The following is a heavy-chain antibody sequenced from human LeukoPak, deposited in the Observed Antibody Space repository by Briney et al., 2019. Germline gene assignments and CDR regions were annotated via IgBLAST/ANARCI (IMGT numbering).Heavy chain of an antibody. CDR1: GYTFTGYY. Sequence: ASVKVSCKASGYTFTGYYMHWVRQAPGQGLEWMGWINPNSGGTNYAQKFQGRVTMTRNTSITTAYMGLSSLRSEDTAVYYCARGNKDYGDYARGLSDYWGQGTLVTVSS. CDR3: ARGNKDYGDYARGLSDY. V-gene: IGHV1-2*02. D-gene: IGHD4-17*01. J-gene: IGHJ4*02. CDR2: INPNSGGT.